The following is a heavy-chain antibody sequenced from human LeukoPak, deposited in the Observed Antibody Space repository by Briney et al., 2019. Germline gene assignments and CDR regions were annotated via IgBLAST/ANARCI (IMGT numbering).Heavy chain of an antibody. CDR2: IIPIFGTA. Sequence: SVKVSCKASGGTFSSYAISWVRQAPGQGLEWMGGIIPIFGTANYAQKFQGRVTITTDESTSTAYMELSSLRSEDTAVYDCARTPLKDYYDSSGPTYYFDYWGQGTLVTVSS. CDR1: GGTFSSYA. V-gene: IGHV1-69*05. D-gene: IGHD3-22*01. J-gene: IGHJ4*02. CDR3: ARTPLKDYYDSSGPTYYFDY.